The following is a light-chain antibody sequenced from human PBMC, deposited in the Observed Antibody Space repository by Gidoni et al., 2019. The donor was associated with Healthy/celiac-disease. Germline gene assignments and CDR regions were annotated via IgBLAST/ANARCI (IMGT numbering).Light chain of an antibody. CDR2: VVS. CDR3: SSYAGSNNFV. CDR1: SSDVGGYNY. J-gene: IGLJ1*01. V-gene: IGLV2-8*01. Sequence: QSALTQPPSASGPPGQSVTISCTGTSSDVGGYNYVSWYQQHPGKAPKLMIYVVSKRPSGVPDRFSGSKSGNTASLTVSRLQAEDEADYYCSSYAGSNNFVFGTGTKVTVL.